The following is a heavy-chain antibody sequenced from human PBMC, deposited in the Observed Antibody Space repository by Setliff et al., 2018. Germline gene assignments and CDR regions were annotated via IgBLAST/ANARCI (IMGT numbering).Heavy chain of an antibody. D-gene: IGHD3-16*01. CDR2: IRSKTEGGTT. V-gene: IGHV3-15*01. Sequence: GGSLRLSCTASGFTFNKHWMTWVRQAPGKGLEWVGRIRSKTEGGTTDFAAPVKGRFTIARDDSKNTLYLQMNSLKTEDTAVYYCTTDPSPTFGGVIGAAFDIWGQGTMVTVSS. CDR3: TTDPSPTFGGVIGAAFDI. J-gene: IGHJ3*02. CDR1: GFTFNKHW.